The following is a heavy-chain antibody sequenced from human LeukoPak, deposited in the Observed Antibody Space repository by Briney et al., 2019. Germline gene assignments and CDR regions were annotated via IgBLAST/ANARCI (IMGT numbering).Heavy chain of an antibody. CDR1: GYSINSGYY. Sequence: SETLSLTCAVSGYSINSGYYWGWIRQPPGKGLEWIGSIYHSGSTYYNPSLKSRVTISVDTSKNQFSLKLSSVTAADTAVYYCARAMVYVLNWFDPWGQGTLVTVSS. V-gene: IGHV4-38-2*01. CDR2: IYHSGST. D-gene: IGHD2-8*01. CDR3: ARAMVYVLNWFDP. J-gene: IGHJ5*02.